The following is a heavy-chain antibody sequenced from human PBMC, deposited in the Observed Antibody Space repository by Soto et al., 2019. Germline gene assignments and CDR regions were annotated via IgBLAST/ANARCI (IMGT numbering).Heavy chain of an antibody. CDR3: ASSLDKHDYYYYYMDV. V-gene: IGHV1-18*01. CDR1: GYTFTSYG. CDR2: ISAYNGNT. Sequence: ASVKVSCKASGYTFTSYGISWVRQAPGQGLEWMGWISAYNGNTNYAQKLQGRVTMTTDTSTSTAYMELRSLRSDDTAVYYCASSLDKHDYYYYYMDVWGKGTTVTVSS. J-gene: IGHJ6*03.